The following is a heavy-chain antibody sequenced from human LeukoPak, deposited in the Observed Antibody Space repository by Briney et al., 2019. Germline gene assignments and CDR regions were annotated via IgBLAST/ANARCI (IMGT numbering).Heavy chain of an antibody. V-gene: IGHV3-23*01. CDR1: GFTFSSYA. J-gene: IGHJ6*02. CDR2: ISGSGGST. Sequence: QPGGSLRLSCAASGFTFSSYAMSWVRQAPGKGLEWVSAISGSGGSTYYADSVKGRFTISRDNSKNTLYLQMNSLRAEDTAVYYCAKDWGPRIRAVAGYYYGMDVWGQGTTVTVSS. CDR3: AKDWGPRIRAVAGYYYGMDV. D-gene: IGHD6-19*01.